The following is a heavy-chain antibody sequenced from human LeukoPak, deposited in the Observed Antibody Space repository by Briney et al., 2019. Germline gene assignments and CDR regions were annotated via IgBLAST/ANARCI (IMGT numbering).Heavy chain of an antibody. V-gene: IGHV1-8*03. Sequence: ASVKVSCKASGYTFTSCDINWVRQATGQGLEWMGWMNPNSGNTGYAQKFQGRVTITRNTSISTAYMELSSLRSEDTAVYYCARAPSWYVEAFDIWGQGTMVTVSS. J-gene: IGHJ3*02. D-gene: IGHD6-13*01. CDR3: ARAPSWYVEAFDI. CDR1: GYTFTSCD. CDR2: MNPNSGNT.